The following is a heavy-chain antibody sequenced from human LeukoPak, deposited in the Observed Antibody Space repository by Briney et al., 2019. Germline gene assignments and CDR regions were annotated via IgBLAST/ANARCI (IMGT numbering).Heavy chain of an antibody. CDR3: ARLWELRAFDI. CDR2: INHSGST. D-gene: IGHD1-26*01. Sequence: SETLSLTCTVSGGSISSYYWSWIRQPPGKGLEWIGEINHSGSTNYNPSLKSRVTISVDTSKNQFSLKLSSVTAADTAVYYCARLWELRAFDIWGQGTMVTVSS. J-gene: IGHJ3*02. V-gene: IGHV4-59*08. CDR1: GGSISSYY.